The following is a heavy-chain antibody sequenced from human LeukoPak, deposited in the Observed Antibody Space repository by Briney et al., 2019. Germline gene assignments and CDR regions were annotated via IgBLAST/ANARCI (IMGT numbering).Heavy chain of an antibody. CDR2: IKPDGSEK. V-gene: IGHV3-7*01. Sequence: GGSLRLSCAASEFRFKNYWMTWVRQAPGKGLDWVATIKPDGSEKYYDDSVKGRFTVSRDNAKNLFYMQMDSLRVEDTALYFCARGHYGIEVWGQSTTVIVSS. J-gene: IGHJ6*02. CDR1: EFRFKNYW. CDR3: ARGHYGIEV.